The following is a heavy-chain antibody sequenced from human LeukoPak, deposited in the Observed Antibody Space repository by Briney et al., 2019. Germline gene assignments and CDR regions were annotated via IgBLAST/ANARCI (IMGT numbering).Heavy chain of an antibody. V-gene: IGHV4-59*01. CDR2: IYYSGST. D-gene: IGHD3-22*01. J-gene: IGHJ3*02. Sequence: SETLSLTCTVSGGSINSFYWGWIRQPPGKGLECIGYIYYSGSTNYNPSLKSRVTISVDTSKNQFSLKLSSVAAADTAVYYCARVKGYYDSSGYYKAHAFDIWGQGSMVTV. CDR1: GGSINSFY. CDR3: ARVKGYYDSSGYYKAHAFDI.